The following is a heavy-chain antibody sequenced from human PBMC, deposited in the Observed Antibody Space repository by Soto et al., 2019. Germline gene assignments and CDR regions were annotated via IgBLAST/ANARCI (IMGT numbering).Heavy chain of an antibody. J-gene: IGHJ4*02. CDR1: GGSISAYY. CDR2: IYYTGSN. Sequence: SETLSLTCTVSGGSISAYYWNLVRQPPGKGLEWIGNIYYTGSNNYKPSLKSRVTISVDTSKNQFSLKLSSVNAADTAVYYCARPSVAVTRGPFAYSGQRTMVT. V-gene: IGHV4-59*01. CDR3: ARPSVAVTRGPFAY. D-gene: IGHD6-19*01.